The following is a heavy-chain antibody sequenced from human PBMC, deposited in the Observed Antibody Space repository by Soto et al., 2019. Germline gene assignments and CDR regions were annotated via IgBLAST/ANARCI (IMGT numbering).Heavy chain of an antibody. J-gene: IGHJ6*02. D-gene: IGHD3-3*01. V-gene: IGHV4-34*01. CDR3: ARGRGEITIFGVVTPSDYGMDV. CDR2: INHSGST. Sequence: SETLSLTCAVYGGSFSGYYWSWIRQPPGKGLEWIGEINHSGSTNYNPSLKSRVTISVDTSKNQFSLKLSSVTAADTAVYYCARGRGEITIFGVVTPSDYGMDVWDQGTTVTVS. CDR1: GGSFSGYY.